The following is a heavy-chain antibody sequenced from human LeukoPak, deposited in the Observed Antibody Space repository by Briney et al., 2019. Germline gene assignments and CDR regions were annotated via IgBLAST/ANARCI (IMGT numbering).Heavy chain of an antibody. V-gene: IGHV4-61*02. D-gene: IGHD2-2*02. CDR3: ARARKGYCSSTSCYNSGNYYYYYMDV. CDR1: GGSISSGSYY. Sequence: SETLSLTCTVSGGSISSGSYYWSWIRQPAGRGLEWIGRIYTSGSTNYNPSLKSRVTISVDTSKNQFSLKLSSVTAADTAVYYCARARKGYCSSTSCYNSGNYYYYYMDVWGKGTTVTVSS. CDR2: IYTSGST. J-gene: IGHJ6*03.